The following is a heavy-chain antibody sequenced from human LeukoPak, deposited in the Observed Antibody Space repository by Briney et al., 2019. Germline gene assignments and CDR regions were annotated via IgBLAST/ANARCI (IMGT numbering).Heavy chain of an antibody. J-gene: IGHJ4*02. CDR2: ISYDGSKK. V-gene: IGHV3-30*04. D-gene: IGHD6-13*01. CDR1: GFTFSSYA. CDR3: ARAGYSSSWYFSALSGLQYYFDY. Sequence: PGGSLRLSCAASGFTFSSYAMHWVRQAPGKGLEWVAVISYDGSKKYYADSVKGRFTISRDNSKNTLYLQMNSLRAEDTAVYYCARAGYSSSWYFSALSGLQYYFDYWGQGTLVTVSS.